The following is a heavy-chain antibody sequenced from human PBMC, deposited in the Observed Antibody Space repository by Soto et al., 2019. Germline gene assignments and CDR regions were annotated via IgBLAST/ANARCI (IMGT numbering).Heavy chain of an antibody. V-gene: IGHV3-23*01. CDR2: ISGSGGST. CDR1: GFTFSIYA. D-gene: IGHD6-13*01. CDR3: AKATRGGAATLIRDY. J-gene: IGHJ4*02. Sequence: EVQLLESGGGLVQPGGSLRLSCAAAGFTFSIYAMSWVRQAPGKGLEWVSAISGSGGSTYYGDSVKGRFTISRDNSKNTLYLQMNSLRADDTAVYYCAKATRGGAATLIRDYWGQGTLVTVSS.